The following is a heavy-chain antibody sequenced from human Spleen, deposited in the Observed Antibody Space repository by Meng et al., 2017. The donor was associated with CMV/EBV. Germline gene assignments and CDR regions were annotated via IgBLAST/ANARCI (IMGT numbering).Heavy chain of an antibody. D-gene: IGHD2-21*01. J-gene: IGHJ2*01. CDR3: AKDEGAYCGGDCSYPGWYFDL. V-gene: IGHV3-30-3*01. Sequence: GGSLRLSCAASGFTFSSYAMHWVRQAPGKGLEWVAVISYDGSNKYYADSVKGRFTISRDNAKNSLFLHMSTLRPEDTALYYCAKDEGAYCGGDCSYPGWYFDLWGRGTLVTVSS. CDR2: ISYDGSNK. CDR1: GFTFSSYA.